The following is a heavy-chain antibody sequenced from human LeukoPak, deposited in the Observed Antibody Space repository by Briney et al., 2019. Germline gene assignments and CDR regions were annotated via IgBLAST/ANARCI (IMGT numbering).Heavy chain of an antibody. V-gene: IGHV1-2*02. J-gene: IGHJ4*02. D-gene: IGHD3-10*01. CDR1: GYTFTSYY. CDR2: INPNSGGT. Sequence: ASVKVSCKASGYTFTSYYMHWVRQAPGQGLEWMGWINPNSGGTNYAQKFQGRVTMTRDTSISTAYMELSRLRSDDTAVYYCARDGISHYYGSGSYRFDYWGQGTLVTVSS. CDR3: ARDGISHYYGSGSYRFDY.